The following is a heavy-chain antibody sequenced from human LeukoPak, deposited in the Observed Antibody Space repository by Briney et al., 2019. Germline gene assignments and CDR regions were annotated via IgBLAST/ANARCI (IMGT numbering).Heavy chain of an antibody. CDR2: IRSKANSYAT. J-gene: IGHJ4*02. D-gene: IGHD3-16*02. CDR3: ARDFELSH. V-gene: IGHV3-73*01. Sequence: GGSLKLSCAASGFTFSGSAMHWVRQASGKGLEWVGRIRSKANSYATAYAASVKGRFTISRDDSKNTAYLQMNSLRAEDTAVYYCARDFELSHWGQGTLVAVSS. CDR1: GFTFSGSA.